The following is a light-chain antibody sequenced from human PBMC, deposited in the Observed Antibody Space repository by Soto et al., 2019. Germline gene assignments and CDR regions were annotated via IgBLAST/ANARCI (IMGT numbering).Light chain of an antibody. CDR1: QSVTSNY. J-gene: IGKJ1*01. CDR2: GAS. V-gene: IGKV3-20*01. Sequence: EIVLTQSPGTLSLSPGERATLSCRASQSVTSNYLAWYQQKPGQAPRLLIFGASIRDTGIPDRISGSGSGTDFTLTISRLEPENFAVYHCKPHGSSPTTFGHRTKVDIK. CDR3: KPHGSSPTT.